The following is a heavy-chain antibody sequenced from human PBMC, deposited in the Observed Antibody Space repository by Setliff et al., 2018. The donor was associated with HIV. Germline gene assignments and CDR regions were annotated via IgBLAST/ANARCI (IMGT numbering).Heavy chain of an antibody. V-gene: IGHV4-34*01. D-gene: IGHD6-13*01. CDR2: INYSGTT. CDR3: ARGRDSSTWYFSHFYYYYYMDV. CDR1: DGSLSGYF. Sequence: PSETLSLTCSVYDGSLSGYFWTWIRQSPGKGLEWIGEINYSGTTNYNPSFKSRVTISIDTSKNQFSLKLTSVAAADASLYYCARGRDSSTWYFSHFYYYYYMDVWGKGTTVTSP. J-gene: IGHJ6*03.